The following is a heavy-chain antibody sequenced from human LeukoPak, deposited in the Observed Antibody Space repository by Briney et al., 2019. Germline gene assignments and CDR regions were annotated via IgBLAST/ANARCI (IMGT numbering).Heavy chain of an antibody. CDR1: GYTFTGYY. CDR3: ARAAGATTWFDP. CDR2: INPNSGGT. J-gene: IGHJ5*02. D-gene: IGHD1-26*01. Sequence: PSVKVSCKASGYTFTGYYMHWVRQAPGQGLEWMGWINPNSGGTNYAQKFQGRVTMTRDTSISTAYMELSRLRSDDTAVYYCARAAGATTWFDPWGQGTLVTVSS. V-gene: IGHV1-2*02.